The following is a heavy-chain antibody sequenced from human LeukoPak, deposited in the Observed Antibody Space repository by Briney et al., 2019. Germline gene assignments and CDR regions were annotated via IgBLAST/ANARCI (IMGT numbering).Heavy chain of an antibody. J-gene: IGHJ5*02. CDR2: ISAYNGNT. CDR3: ARDPIPYCSSTSCYRNWFDP. D-gene: IGHD2-2*01. CDR1: GYTFTSYG. Sequence: ASVKVSCKASGYTFTSYGISWVRQAPGQGLEWMGWISAYNGNTNYAQKLQGRVTMTTDTSTSTAYMELRSLRPDDTAVYYCARDPIPYCSSTSCYRNWFDPWGQGTLVTVSS. V-gene: IGHV1-18*01.